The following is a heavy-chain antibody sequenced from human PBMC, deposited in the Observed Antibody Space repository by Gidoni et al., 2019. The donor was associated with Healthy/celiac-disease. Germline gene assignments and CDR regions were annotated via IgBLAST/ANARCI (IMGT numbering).Heavy chain of an antibody. Sequence: EVQLVESGGGLVQPGRSLRLSGTASGFTLGDYAMSWVRQAPGKGLEWVGFIRSKAYGGTTEYAASVKGRFTISRDDSKSIAYLQMNSLKTEDTAVYYCTARKWDPDVYYYYGMDVWGQGTTVTVSS. CDR1: GFTLGDYA. J-gene: IGHJ6*02. CDR2: IRSKAYGGTT. V-gene: IGHV3-49*04. D-gene: IGHD1-26*01. CDR3: TARKWDPDVYYYYGMDV.